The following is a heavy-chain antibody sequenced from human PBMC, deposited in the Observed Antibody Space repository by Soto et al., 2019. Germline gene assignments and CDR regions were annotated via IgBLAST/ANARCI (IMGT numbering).Heavy chain of an antibody. CDR1: GDSVSSNSAA. CDR2: TYYRSKWYN. D-gene: IGHD6-13*01. Sequence: SQTLSLTCAISGDSVSSNSAAWNWIRQSPSRGLEWLGRTYYRSKWYNDYAVSVKSRITINPDTSKNQFSLQLNSVTPEDTAVYYCARDLAAAGYTYYYYDVMDVWGQGTTVTV. CDR3: ARDLAAAGYTYYYYDVMDV. V-gene: IGHV6-1*01. J-gene: IGHJ6*02.